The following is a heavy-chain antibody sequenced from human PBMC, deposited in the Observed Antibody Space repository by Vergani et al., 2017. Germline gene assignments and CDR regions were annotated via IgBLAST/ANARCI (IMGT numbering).Heavy chain of an antibody. CDR3: AGIAVATYRRLDY. Sequence: QVQLPQWGAGLLKPSETLSLTCAVYGGSFSGYYWSWIRQPPGKGLEWIGEINHSGSTNYNPSLKSRVTIAVDTSKNQFSLKLSSVTAAYTAVYYCAGIAVATYRRLDYWGQGTLVTVSS. D-gene: IGHD6-19*01. CDR1: GGSFSGYY. J-gene: IGHJ4*02. V-gene: IGHV4-34*01. CDR2: INHSGST.